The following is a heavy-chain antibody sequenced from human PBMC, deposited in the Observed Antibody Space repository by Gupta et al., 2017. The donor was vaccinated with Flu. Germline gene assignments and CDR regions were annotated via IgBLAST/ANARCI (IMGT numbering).Heavy chain of an antibody. CDR2: INHTGST. V-gene: IGHV4-34*01. J-gene: IGHJ6*03. Sequence: WIGDINHTGSTNYNPSLKNRVTISVDTSKNQFSLELTSVTAADTAVYYCAGGWSGTFQGRKTGYYYYYYMDVWGKGTTVTVSS. CDR3: AGGWSGTFQGRKTGYYYYYYMDV. D-gene: IGHD3-3*01.